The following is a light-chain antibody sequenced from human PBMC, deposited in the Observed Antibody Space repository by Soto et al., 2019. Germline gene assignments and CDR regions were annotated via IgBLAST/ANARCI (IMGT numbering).Light chain of an antibody. Sequence: QSALTQTRSVSGSPGQSVTISCTATGRDVGDSSHVSWYQLHPGKAPKLMIYEVNNRPSGVPDRFSGSKSGSTASLTISGLQAEDEAEYYCCLSPGSLTWLFGGGTKLTVL. J-gene: IGLJ3*02. CDR3: CLSPGSLTWL. CDR1: GRDVGDSSH. CDR2: EVN. V-gene: IGLV2-11*01.